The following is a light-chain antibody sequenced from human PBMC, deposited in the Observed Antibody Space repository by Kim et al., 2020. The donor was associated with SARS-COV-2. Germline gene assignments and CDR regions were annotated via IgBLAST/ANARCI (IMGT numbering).Light chain of an antibody. CDR2: SNN. J-gene: IGLJ2*01. V-gene: IGLV1-47*01. Sequence: QSVLTQPPSASGTPGQRVTISCSGSSSNIGSNYVYWYQQLPGTAPKLLIYSNNQRPSGVPDRFSGSKSGTSASLAISGLRSEDEADYYCAAWDDSLSARLFGGGTKVTVL. CDR1: SSNIGSNY. CDR3: AAWDDSLSARL.